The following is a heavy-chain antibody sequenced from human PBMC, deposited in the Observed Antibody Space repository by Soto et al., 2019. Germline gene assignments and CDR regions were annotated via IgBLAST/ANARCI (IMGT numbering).Heavy chain of an antibody. CDR2: ISGNGATI. Sequence: SGGSLRLSCAASGFSFNTNSMSWVRQAPGKGLEWVSVISGNGATIYYADSVKGRFTISRDNSKNTLYLQMNSLRAEDTALYYCAKASVAFNDHWGQGTLVTVSS. CDR3: AKASVAFNDH. CDR1: GFSFNTNS. V-gene: IGHV3-23*01. J-gene: IGHJ4*02. D-gene: IGHD2-15*01.